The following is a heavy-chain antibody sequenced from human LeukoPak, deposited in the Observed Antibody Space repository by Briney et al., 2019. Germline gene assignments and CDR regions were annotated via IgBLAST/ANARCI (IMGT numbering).Heavy chain of an antibody. D-gene: IGHD3-10*01. CDR1: GGSISSSRLY. CDR2: IYYSGST. V-gene: IGHV4-39*01. CDR3: ARLLWFGGYYFDY. J-gene: IGHJ4*02. Sequence: SETLSLTCTVSGGSISSSRLYWGWIRQPPGKGLEWIGSIYYSGSTYYNPSLKSRVTISVDTSKSQFSLKLDSVTAADTAVYYCARLLWFGGYYFDYWGQGTLVTVSS.